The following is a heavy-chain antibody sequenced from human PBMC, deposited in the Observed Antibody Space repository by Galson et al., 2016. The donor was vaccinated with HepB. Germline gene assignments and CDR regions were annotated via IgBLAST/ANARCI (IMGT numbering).Heavy chain of an antibody. CDR3: ARGHSGGPIPFDP. J-gene: IGHJ5*02. D-gene: IGHD6-19*01. CDR2: IYYSGST. CDR1: GGSISSSY. Sequence: SETLSLTCTVSGGSISSSYWSWIRQPPGKGLEWIGYIYYSGSTNYNPSLKSRVTIAVDTSKNQFYLKLRSVTATDTAVYSCARGHSGGPIPFDPWGQGTLVTVSS. V-gene: IGHV4-59*08.